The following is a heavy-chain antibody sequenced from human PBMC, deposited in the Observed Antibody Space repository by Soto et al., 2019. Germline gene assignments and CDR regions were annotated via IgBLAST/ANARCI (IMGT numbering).Heavy chain of an antibody. CDR3: ARERCSSTSCYPERRNCFDP. V-gene: IGHV3-21*01. CDR2: VSSSSSYI. D-gene: IGHD2-2*01. Sequence: AGSLRLSCAASGFTFSSYSMNWVRQAPGKGLGWVSSVSSSSSYIYYANSVKGRLTISRDNAKNSLYLQMNSLRAEDTAVYYCARERCSSTSCYPERRNCFDPWGQGTLVTVSS. CDR1: GFTFSSYS. J-gene: IGHJ5*02.